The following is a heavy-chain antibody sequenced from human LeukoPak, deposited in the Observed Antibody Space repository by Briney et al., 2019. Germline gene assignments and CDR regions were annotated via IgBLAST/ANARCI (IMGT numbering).Heavy chain of an antibody. V-gene: IGHV3-33*08. CDR2: IWYDGSNK. Sequence: GGSLRLSCAASGFTVSSNYMSWVRQAPGKGLEWVAVIWYDGSNKYYADSVKGRFTISRDNSKNSLYLQMNSLRAEDTAVYYCARDYDRGAFDIWGQGTMVTVSS. CDR1: GFTVSSNY. D-gene: IGHD3-22*01. CDR3: ARDYDRGAFDI. J-gene: IGHJ3*02.